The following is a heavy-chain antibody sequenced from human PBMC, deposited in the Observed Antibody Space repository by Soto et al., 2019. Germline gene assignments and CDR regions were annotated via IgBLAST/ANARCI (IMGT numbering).Heavy chain of an antibody. J-gene: IGHJ5*02. CDR1: GGTFSSYA. D-gene: IGHD3-10*01. CDR2: IIPIFGTA. CDR3: ARYGSGSCCPPESCWFDP. Sequence: SVKVSCKASGGTFSSYAISWVRQAPGQGLEWMGGIIPIFGTANYAQKFQGRVTITADESTSTAYMELSSLRSEDTAVYYCARYGSGSCCPPESCWFDPWGQGTLVTVSS. V-gene: IGHV1-69*13.